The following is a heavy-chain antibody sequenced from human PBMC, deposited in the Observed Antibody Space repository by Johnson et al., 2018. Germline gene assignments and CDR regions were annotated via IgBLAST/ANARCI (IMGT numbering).Heavy chain of an antibody. D-gene: IGHD4-23*01. CDR3: AKDMGTYGGMDA. Sequence: EVQLVESGGVVVQPGGSLRLSCAASGFTFGDYSMHWVRQAPGKGLEWVSVVSWDASKIYYSDSGKGRFTISRDNSKKSLYLQMNSLRTEDSALYYCAKDMGTYGGMDAWGQGTTVTVSS. CDR2: VSWDASKI. J-gene: IGHJ6*02. V-gene: IGHV3-43*01. CDR1: GFTFGDYS.